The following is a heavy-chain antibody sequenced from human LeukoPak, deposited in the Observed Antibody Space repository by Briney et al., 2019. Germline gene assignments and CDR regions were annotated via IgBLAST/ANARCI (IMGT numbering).Heavy chain of an antibody. CDR3: ARGYIVVVVAATDSFYDY. Sequence: SETLSLTCAVYGGSFSGYYWSWIRQPPGKGLEWIGEINHSGSTNYNPSLKSRVTVSVDTSKNQFSLKLSSVTAADTAVYYCARGYIVVVVAATDSFYDYWGQGTLVTVSS. CDR2: INHSGST. V-gene: IGHV4-34*01. J-gene: IGHJ4*02. CDR1: GGSFSGYY. D-gene: IGHD2-15*01.